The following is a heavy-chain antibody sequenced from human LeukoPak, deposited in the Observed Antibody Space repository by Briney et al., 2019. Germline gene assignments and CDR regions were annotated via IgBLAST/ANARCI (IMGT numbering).Heavy chain of an antibody. V-gene: IGHV4-34*01. CDR1: GGPFSGYY. D-gene: IGHD2-2*01. CDR3: ARASGFQLLYYFDY. CDR2: INHSGST. Sequence: PSETLSLTCAVYGGPFSGYYWSWIRQPPGKGLEWIGEINHSGSTNYNPSLKSRVTISVDTSKNQFSLKLSSVTAADTAVYYCARASGFQLLYYFDYWGQGTLVAVSS. J-gene: IGHJ4*02.